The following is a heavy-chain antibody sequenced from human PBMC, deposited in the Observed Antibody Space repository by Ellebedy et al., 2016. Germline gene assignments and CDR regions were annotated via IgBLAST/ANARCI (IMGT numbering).Heavy chain of an antibody. J-gene: IGHJ2*01. Sequence: SETLSLTCAVSGGSISSSNWWSWVRQPPGKGLEWIGEIYHSGRTNYNPSLKSRVTISVDKSKNQFSLKLSSVTAADTAVYYCARGYGSGSYYYWYFDLWGRGTLVTVSS. D-gene: IGHD3-10*01. V-gene: IGHV4-4*02. CDR3: ARGYGSGSYYYWYFDL. CDR2: IYHSGRT. CDR1: GGSISSSNW.